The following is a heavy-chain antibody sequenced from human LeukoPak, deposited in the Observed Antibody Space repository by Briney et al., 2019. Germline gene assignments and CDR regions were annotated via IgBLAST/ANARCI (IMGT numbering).Heavy chain of an antibody. CDR2: SNSDGSST. Sequence: PGGSLRLSCAASGFTFSTSWMHWVRQVSVKGLVWVARSNSDGSSTSYADSVKGRFTISRDNAQNTLYLQMSSLRAEDTAVYYCARAASYYYYYTDVWGKGTTVTVSS. V-gene: IGHV3-74*01. J-gene: IGHJ6*03. CDR1: GFTFSTSW. CDR3: ARAASYYYYYTDV.